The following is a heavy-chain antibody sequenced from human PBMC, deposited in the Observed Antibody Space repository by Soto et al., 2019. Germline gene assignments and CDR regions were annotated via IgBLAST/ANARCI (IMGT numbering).Heavy chain of an antibody. CDR2: ISAHNGNT. J-gene: IGHJ4*02. V-gene: IGHV1-18*01. CDR1: GYTFTRYG. Sequence: QVHLVQSGAEVKKPGASVKVSCKASGYTFTRYGITWVRQAPGQGLEWMGWISAHNGNTDYAQKLQGRVIVTRDTSTSTAYMELRSPISDDTAVYYCARGRYGDYWGQGALVTVSS. D-gene: IGHD1-1*01. CDR3: ARGRYGDY.